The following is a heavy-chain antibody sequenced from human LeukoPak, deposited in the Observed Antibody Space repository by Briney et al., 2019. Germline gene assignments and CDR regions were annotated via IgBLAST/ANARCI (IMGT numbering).Heavy chain of an antibody. CDR3: ARGLMVYAYDAFDI. D-gene: IGHD2-8*01. Sequence: GGSLRLSCAASGFTFSSYSMHWVRQAPGKGLVWVALISNDGSNTNYADSVKGRFTISRDNSKNTLYLQMNRLRAEDTAVYYCARGLMVYAYDAFDIWGQGTMVTVSS. V-gene: IGHV3-30-3*01. CDR2: ISNDGSNT. J-gene: IGHJ3*02. CDR1: GFTFSSYS.